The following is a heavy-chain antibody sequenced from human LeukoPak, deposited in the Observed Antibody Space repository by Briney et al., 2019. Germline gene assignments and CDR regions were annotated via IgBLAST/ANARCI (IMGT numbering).Heavy chain of an antibody. CDR1: GFTVSSNY. V-gene: IGHV3-53*01. CDR2: ITSGANT. CDR3: AKARAGDITAAFNY. J-gene: IGHJ4*02. D-gene: IGHD6-13*01. Sequence: GGSLRLSCAASGFTVSSNYISWVRQAPGKGLEWVSGITSGANTYYADSVKGRFTISRDNSENTLNLQMNSLRAEDTAIYYCAKARAGDITAAFNYWGQGTLVTVSS.